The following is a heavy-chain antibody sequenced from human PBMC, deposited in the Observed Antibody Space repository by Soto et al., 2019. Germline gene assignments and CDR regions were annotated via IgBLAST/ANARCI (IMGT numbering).Heavy chain of an antibody. CDR1: VGSFSDYY. CDR2: INHSGST. D-gene: IGHD4-17*01. J-gene: IGHJ5*02. CDR3: ARRTDYGDYLNWFDP. V-gene: IGHV4-34*01. Sequence: PSETLSLTCAVYVGSFSDYYWSWIRQPPGKGLEWIGEINHSGSTTYNPSLKSRVTISVDTSKNQFSLKLSSVTAADTAVYYCARRTDYGDYLNWFDPWGQGTLVTVS.